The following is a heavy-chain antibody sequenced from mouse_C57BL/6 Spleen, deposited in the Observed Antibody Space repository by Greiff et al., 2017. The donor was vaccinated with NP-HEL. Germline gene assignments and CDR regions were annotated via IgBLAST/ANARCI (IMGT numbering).Heavy chain of an antibody. V-gene: IGHV1-18*01. CDR3: ARETAQASYAMDY. CDR2: INPNNGGT. J-gene: IGHJ4*01. CDR1: GYTFTDYN. Sequence: EVQLQQSGPELVKPGASVKIPCKASGYTFTDYNMDWVKQSHGKSLEWIGDINPNNGGTIYNQKFKGKATLTVDKSSSTAYMELRSLTSEDTAVYYCARETAQASYAMDYWGQGTSVTVSS. D-gene: IGHD3-2*02.